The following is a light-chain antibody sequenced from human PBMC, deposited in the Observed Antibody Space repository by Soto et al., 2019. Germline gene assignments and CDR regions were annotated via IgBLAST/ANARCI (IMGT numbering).Light chain of an antibody. Sequence: DIQMTQSPSTLSASVGDRVTITCRASQSISSWLAWYQQRPGKAPKLLIYKASSLESGVPSRFSGSGSGTDFTLTISSLQPDDFATYYCQQYNNYLLTFGQGTKVEIK. CDR3: QQYNNYLLT. CDR1: QSISSW. CDR2: KAS. V-gene: IGKV1-5*03. J-gene: IGKJ1*01.